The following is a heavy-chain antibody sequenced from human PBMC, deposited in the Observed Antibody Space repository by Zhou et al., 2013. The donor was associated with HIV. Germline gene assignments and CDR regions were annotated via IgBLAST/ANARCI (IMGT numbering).Heavy chain of an antibody. V-gene: IGHV1-2*02. CDR1: GYFFSEFY. D-gene: IGHD6-19*01. Sequence: VQLVQSGPEVKEPGASVKVSCKGSGYFFSEFYTHWVRQAPGHGPEWMGFINPKTGKAKYAEKFQDRVSLSRDTSMRTTYMELTRLTFDDSAIYYCVRDGGPVEFDHWGQGTPVIVSS. CDR2: INPKTGKA. J-gene: IGHJ4*02. CDR3: VRDGGPVEFDH.